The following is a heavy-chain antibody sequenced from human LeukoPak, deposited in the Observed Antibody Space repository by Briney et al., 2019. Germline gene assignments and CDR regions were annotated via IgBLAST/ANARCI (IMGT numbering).Heavy chain of an antibody. V-gene: IGHV3-11*01. CDR2: ISNSADTI. Sequence: PGGSLRLSCAASGFAFSDHYMSWIRQAPGKGLEWVSYISNSADTIYYADSVKGRFTISRDNAKRSVFLHMGSLRAEDTAVYYCASGYTYGYVQSFDYWGQGTLVTVSS. J-gene: IGHJ4*02. CDR1: GFAFSDHY. CDR3: ASGYTYGYVQSFDY. D-gene: IGHD5-18*01.